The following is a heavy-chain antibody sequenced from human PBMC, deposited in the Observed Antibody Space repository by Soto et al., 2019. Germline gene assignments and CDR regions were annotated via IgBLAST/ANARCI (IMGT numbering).Heavy chain of an antibody. D-gene: IGHD6-19*01. CDR2: TYYRSKWYN. V-gene: IGHV6-1*01. J-gene: IGHJ6*02. CDR1: GDSVSSNSAA. CDR3: ARESREQWLVREGYYYYYYGMDV. Sequence: SQTLSLTCAISGDSVSSNSAAWNWIRQSPSRGLEWLGRTYYRSKWYNDYAVSVKSRITINPDTSKNQFSLQLNSVTPEDTAVYYCARESREQWLVREGYYYYYYGMDVWGQGTTVTV.